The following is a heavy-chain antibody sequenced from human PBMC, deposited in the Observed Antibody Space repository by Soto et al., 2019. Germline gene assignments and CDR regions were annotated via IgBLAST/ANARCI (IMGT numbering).Heavy chain of an antibody. CDR1: GFTFSTYA. Sequence: LRLSCAASGFTFSTYAMGWVRQAPGKGLEWVSVVSSGGGTHYADSVKGRFTVSRDNSKNTLSLQMNSLRADDTAVYYCAKRRGAGGHFDYWGQGALVTVSS. D-gene: IGHD2-15*01. CDR3: AKRRGAGGHFDY. V-gene: IGHV3-23*01. CDR2: VSSGGGT. J-gene: IGHJ4*02.